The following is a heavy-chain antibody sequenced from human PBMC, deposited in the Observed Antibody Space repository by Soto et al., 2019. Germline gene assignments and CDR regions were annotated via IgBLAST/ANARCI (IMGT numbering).Heavy chain of an antibody. J-gene: IGHJ4*02. V-gene: IGHV4-59*01. CDR3: AREGGYSYGYSLDY. CDR2: IYYSGST. D-gene: IGHD5-18*01. Sequence: SETLSLTCTVSGGSISSYYLSWIRQPPGKGLEWIGYIYYSGSTNYNPSLKSRVTISVDTSKNQFSLKLSSVTAADTAVYYCAREGGYSYGYSLDYWGQGTLVTVSS. CDR1: GGSISSYY.